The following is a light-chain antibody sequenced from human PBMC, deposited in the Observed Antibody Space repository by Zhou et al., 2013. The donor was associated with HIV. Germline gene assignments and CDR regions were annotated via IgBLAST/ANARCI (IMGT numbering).Light chain of an antibody. CDR2: WAS. Sequence: DIVLTQSPDSLAVSLGERATINCKSSQSLLHSSTNKNYLAWYQKTPGLPPKLLMFWASTRASGIPDRFTGSGSGTDFSLTINSLQSADVAVYYCQQYYGVPTFGGGPGLEIK. CDR1: QSLLHSSTNKNY. J-gene: IGKJ4*01. CDR3: QQYYGVPT. V-gene: IGKV4-1*01.